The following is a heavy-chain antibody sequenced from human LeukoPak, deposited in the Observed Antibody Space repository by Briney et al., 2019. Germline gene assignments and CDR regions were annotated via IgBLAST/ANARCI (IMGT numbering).Heavy chain of an antibody. CDR3: ARHSLFEYSSRPYYFDY. V-gene: IGHV4-4*09. J-gene: IGHJ4*02. CDR2: IYTSGST. CDR1: GGSISSYY. D-gene: IGHD6-13*01. Sequence: KTSETLSLTCTVSGGSISSYYWSWIRQPPGKGLEWIGYIYTSGSTNYNPSLKGRVTISVDTSKNQFSLKLSSVTAADTAVYYCARHSLFEYSSRPYYFDYWGQGTLVTVSS.